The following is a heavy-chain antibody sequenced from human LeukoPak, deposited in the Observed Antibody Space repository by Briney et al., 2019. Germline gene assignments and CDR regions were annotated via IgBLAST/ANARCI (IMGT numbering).Heavy chain of an antibody. D-gene: IGHD2-15*01. CDR1: GGSFSGYY. V-gene: IGHV4-34*01. CDR2: INHSGST. Sequence: PSETLSLTCAVYGGSFSGYYWSWIRQPPGKGLEWIGEINHSGSTNYNPSLKSRVTISVDTSKNQFSLKLSSVTAADTAVYYCARIAGGGSWWRLYYFDYWGQGTLVTVSS. J-gene: IGHJ4*02. CDR3: ARIAGGGSWWRLYYFDY.